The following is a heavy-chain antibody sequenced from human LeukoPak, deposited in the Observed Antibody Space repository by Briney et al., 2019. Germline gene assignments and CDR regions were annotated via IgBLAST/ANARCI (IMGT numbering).Heavy chain of an antibody. CDR2: ISGSGGST. CDR3: AKKYCSSTSCYHTVYFDY. Sequence: GGSLRLSCAASGFTFSSYAMSWVRQAPGKGLEWVSAISGSGGSTYYADSVKGRFTISRDNSKNTLYLQMNSLRAEDTAVYYCAKKYCSSTSCYHTVYFDYWGQGTLVTVSS. J-gene: IGHJ4*02. D-gene: IGHD2-2*01. V-gene: IGHV3-23*01. CDR1: GFTFSSYA.